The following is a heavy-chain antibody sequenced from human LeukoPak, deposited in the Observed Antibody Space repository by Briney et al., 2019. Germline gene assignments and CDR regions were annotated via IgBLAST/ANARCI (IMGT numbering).Heavy chain of an antibody. V-gene: IGHV4-39*07. J-gene: IGHJ5*02. CDR2: IYYSGNI. CDR3: ARGIFGVAIPHNWFDP. D-gene: IGHD3-3*01. Sequence: KASETLSLTCSVCGGSITSSGYYWGWIRQTPGKGLEWIGSIYYSGNIFRNPSLKSRVTVSRDTSKNQLSLKLSSVTAADTAVYYCARGIFGVAIPHNWFDPWGQGTLVTVSS. CDR1: GGSITSSGYY.